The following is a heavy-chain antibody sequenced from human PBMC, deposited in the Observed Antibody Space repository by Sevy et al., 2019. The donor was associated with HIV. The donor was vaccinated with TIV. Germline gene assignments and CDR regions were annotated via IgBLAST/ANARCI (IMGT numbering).Heavy chain of an antibody. CDR2: ISYDGGKT. Sequence: GESLKISCAASGFTFRRYAMHWVRQAPGQGLESVAVISYDGGKTYHADSVKGRFTISRDNSENTLYLQMNSLRAEDMAVYYCTRDGGGDYFDYWGLGTLVTVSS. V-gene: IGHV3-30*04. CDR1: GFTFRRYA. D-gene: IGHD2-15*01. CDR3: TRDGGGDYFDY. J-gene: IGHJ4*02.